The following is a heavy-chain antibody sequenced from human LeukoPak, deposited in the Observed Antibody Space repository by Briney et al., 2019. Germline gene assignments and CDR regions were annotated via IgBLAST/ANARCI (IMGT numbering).Heavy chain of an antibody. CDR2: IKQDGSEK. V-gene: IGHV3-7*01. J-gene: IGHJ4*02. CDR3: ARAINYYDSSGQNQGFFDY. D-gene: IGHD3-22*01. CDR1: GFTFSSYW. Sequence: GGSLRLSCAASGFTFSSYWMSWVRQAPGKGLGWVANIKQDGSEKYYVDSVKGRFTISRDNAKNSLYLQMNSLRAEDTAVYYCARAINYYDSSGQNQGFFDYWGQGTLVTVSS.